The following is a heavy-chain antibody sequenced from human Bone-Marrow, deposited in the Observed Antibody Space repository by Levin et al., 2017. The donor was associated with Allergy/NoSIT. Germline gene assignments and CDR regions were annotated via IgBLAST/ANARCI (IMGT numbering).Heavy chain of an antibody. Sequence: SQTLSLTCTVSGGSINNYFWSWIRQSAGKGLEWIGRINGDGSTNFNPSLQSRVTMSVDTSKKQFSLKLSSMTAADTAVYYCARGNDRLYYYVMDVWGQGTTVTVSS. CDR3: ARGNDRLYYYVMDV. CDR1: GGSINNYF. J-gene: IGHJ6*02. CDR2: INGDGST. V-gene: IGHV4-4*07. D-gene: IGHD1-1*01.